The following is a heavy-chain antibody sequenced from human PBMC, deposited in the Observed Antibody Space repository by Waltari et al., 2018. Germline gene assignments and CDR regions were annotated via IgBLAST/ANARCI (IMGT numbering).Heavy chain of an antibody. CDR2: IIPILGIA. J-gene: IGHJ4*02. Sequence: QVQLVQSGAAVKKPGSSLKVSCKASGGTFSSYTISWVRQAPGQGLEWMGRIIPILGIANYAQKFQGRVTITADKSTSTAYMELSSLRSEDTAVYYCARGRYSYGSSFDYWGQGTLVTVSS. CDR3: ARGRYSYGSSFDY. V-gene: IGHV1-69*02. CDR1: GGTFSSYT. D-gene: IGHD5-18*01.